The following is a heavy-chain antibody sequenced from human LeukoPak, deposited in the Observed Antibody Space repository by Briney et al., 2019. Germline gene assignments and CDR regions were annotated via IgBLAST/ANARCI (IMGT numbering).Heavy chain of an antibody. J-gene: IGHJ6*03. D-gene: IGHD3-16*01. CDR3: AKGNGGYYYYMDV. CDR2: IWYDGSNK. CDR1: GFTFSNYG. Sequence: PRGSLRLSCAASGFTFSNYGMHWVRQAPGKGLEWVAIIWYDGSNKYYADSVKGRFTISRDNSKNTLYLQMNSLRAEDTAVYYCAKGNGGYYYYMDVWGKGTTVPVSS. V-gene: IGHV3-33*06.